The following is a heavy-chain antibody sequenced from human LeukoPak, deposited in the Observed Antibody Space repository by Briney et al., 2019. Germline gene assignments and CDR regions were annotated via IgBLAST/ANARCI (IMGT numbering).Heavy chain of an antibody. CDR2: IYTSGST. CDR3: ARGVVRRGPDNWFDP. J-gene: IGHJ5*02. V-gene: IGHV4-4*07. D-gene: IGHD2-2*01. Sequence: ETLSLTCSVSYSSFSSDYFWGWIRQPAGKGLEWIGRIYTSGSTNYNPSLKSRVTMSVDTSKNQFSLKLSSVTAADTAVYYCARGVVRRGPDNWFDPWGQGTLVTVSS. CDR1: YSSFSSDYF.